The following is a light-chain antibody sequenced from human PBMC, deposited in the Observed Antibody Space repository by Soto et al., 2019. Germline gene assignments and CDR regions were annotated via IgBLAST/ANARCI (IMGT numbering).Light chain of an antibody. CDR2: DAS. CDR3: QQYVRSPPSWT. V-gene: IGKV3-20*01. J-gene: IGKJ1*01. Sequence: ETVLTQSPGTLSLSPGERATLSCRASQSVSSSYLAWYQQKPGQATRLLIYDASSRATGTTDSFSGSGSGTDFTLTISRLEPEDFAVYSFQQYVRSPPSWTFGQGTKVEIK. CDR1: QSVSSSY.